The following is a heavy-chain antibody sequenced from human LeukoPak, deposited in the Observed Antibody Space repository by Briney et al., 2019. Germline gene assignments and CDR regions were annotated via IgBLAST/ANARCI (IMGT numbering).Heavy chain of an antibody. J-gene: IGHJ4*02. D-gene: IGHD3-22*01. CDR2: IYYSGST. V-gene: IGHV4-39*01. CDR1: GGSISSSSYY. CDR3: ARRYFYDSGGYYYYFDY. Sequence: SETLSLNCTVSGGSISSSSYYWGWIRQPPGKGLEWIGSIYYSGSTYYNPSLKSRVTISVDTSKNQFSLKLSSVTAADTAVYYCARRYFYDSGGYYYYFDYWGQGTLVTVSS.